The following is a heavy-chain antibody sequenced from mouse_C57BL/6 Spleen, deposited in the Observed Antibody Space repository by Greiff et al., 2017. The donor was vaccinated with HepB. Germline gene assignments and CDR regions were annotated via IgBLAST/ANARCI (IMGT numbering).Heavy chain of an antibody. CDR2: ISPGDGDT. CDR3: ARKGNYGSLYAMDY. J-gene: IGHJ4*01. CDR1: GYAFSSSW. V-gene: IGHV1-82*01. D-gene: IGHD1-1*01. Sequence: LQESGPELVKPGASVKISCKASGYAFSSSWMNWVKQRPGKGLEWIGRISPGDGDTNYKGKFKGKATLTADKSSSTAYMQLSSLTSDDSAVCFGARKGNYGSLYAMDYWGQGTSVTVSS.